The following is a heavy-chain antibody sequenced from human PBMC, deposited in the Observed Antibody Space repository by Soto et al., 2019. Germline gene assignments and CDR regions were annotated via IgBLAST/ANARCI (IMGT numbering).Heavy chain of an antibody. J-gene: IGHJ5*02. CDR2: LYWDDDK. D-gene: IGHD4-17*01. V-gene: IGHV2-5*02. CDR3: ALSDYGDPNWCDT. CDR1: GFSLSTSGVG. Sequence: ITLKESGPTLVKPTQTLTLTCTFSGFSLSTSGVGVGWILQHTGTALEWLALLYWDDDKRYSPSLKSRLNISYYTSKNQVVLTMTYMDPVDTATYCCALSDYGDPNWCDTWGQGTLVTASS.